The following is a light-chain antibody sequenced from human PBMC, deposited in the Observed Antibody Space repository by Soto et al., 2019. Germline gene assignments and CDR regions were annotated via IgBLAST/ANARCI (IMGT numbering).Light chain of an antibody. J-gene: IGLJ2*01. CDR3: QTWGSGIVV. CDR2: LNSDGSH. Sequence: QLVLTQSPSDSASLGASVKLTCTLSSGHSNYAIAWHQQQSEKGPRYLMKLNSDGSHSKGDGIPDRFSGSSSGAERYLTISSLQSEDEADYCCQTWGSGIVVFGGGTKVTVL. CDR1: SGHSNYA. V-gene: IGLV4-69*01.